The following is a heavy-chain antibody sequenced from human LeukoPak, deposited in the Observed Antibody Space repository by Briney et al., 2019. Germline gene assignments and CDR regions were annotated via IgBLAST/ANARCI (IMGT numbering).Heavy chain of an antibody. V-gene: IGHV1-8*01. Sequence: ASVKVSCKASGYSFTSYDINWVRQAPGQGFEWVGWMNPNSGNTGHAQEFQGRVTMTRDTSMSTAYMELSSLRYEDTAVYYCARGRGYDRTGYVYYFDFWGQGTLVTVST. CDR3: ARGRGYDRTGYVYYFDF. D-gene: IGHD3-22*01. CDR2: MNPNSGNT. J-gene: IGHJ4*02. CDR1: GYSFTSYD.